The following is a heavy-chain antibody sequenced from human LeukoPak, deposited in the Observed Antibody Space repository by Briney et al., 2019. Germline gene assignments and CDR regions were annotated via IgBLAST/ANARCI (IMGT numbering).Heavy chain of an antibody. CDR1: GFTVSSNY. D-gene: IGHD6-19*01. V-gene: IGHV3-53*01. CDR3: ARRYSSGWWIDY. J-gene: IGHJ4*02. CDR2: IYSGGST. Sequence: GGSLRLSCAASGFTVSSNYMNWVRQAPGRGLEWVSVIYSGGSTYYADSVKGRFTISRDNSKNTLYLQMNTLRAEDTAVYYCARRYSSGWWIDYWGQGTLVPVSS.